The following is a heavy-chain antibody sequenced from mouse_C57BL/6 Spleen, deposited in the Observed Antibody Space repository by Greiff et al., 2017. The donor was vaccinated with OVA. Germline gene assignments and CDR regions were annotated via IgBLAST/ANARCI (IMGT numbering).Heavy chain of an antibody. V-gene: IGHV5-17*01. Sequence: EVQRVESGGGLVKPGGSPKLSCAASGFTFSDYGMHWVRQAPEKGLEWVAYISSGSSTIYYADTVKGRFTISRDNAKNTLFLQMTSLRSEDTAMYYCARKSHYGSSYGEYFDYWGQGTTLTVSS. J-gene: IGHJ2*01. D-gene: IGHD1-1*01. CDR2: ISSGSSTI. CDR3: ARKSHYGSSYGEYFDY. CDR1: GFTFSDYG.